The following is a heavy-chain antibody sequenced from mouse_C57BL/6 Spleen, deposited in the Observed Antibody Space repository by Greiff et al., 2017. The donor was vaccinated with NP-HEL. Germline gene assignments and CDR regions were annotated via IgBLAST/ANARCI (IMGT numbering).Heavy chain of an antibody. CDR3: ARTGGYSNFYWYFDV. CDR2: IHPNSGST. D-gene: IGHD2-5*01. J-gene: IGHJ1*03. CDR1: GYTFTSYW. V-gene: IGHV1-64*01. Sequence: VQLQQPGAELVKPGASVKLSCKASGYTFTSYWMHWVKQRPGQGLEWIGMIHPNSGSTNYNEKFKSKATLTVDKSSSTAYMQLSSLTSEDSAVYYCARTGGYSNFYWYFDVWGTGTTVTVSS.